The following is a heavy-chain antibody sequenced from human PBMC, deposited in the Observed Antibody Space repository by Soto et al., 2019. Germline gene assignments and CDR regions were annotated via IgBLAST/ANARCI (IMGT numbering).Heavy chain of an antibody. J-gene: IGHJ4*02. D-gene: IGHD5-12*01. Sequence: SETLSLTCTVSGGSISSYYWSWIRQPPGKGLEWIGYIYYSGSTNYNPSLKSRVTISVDTSENQFSLKLSSVTAADTAVYYCARGDIVATSTVPFDYWGQGTLVTVS. V-gene: IGHV4-59*01. CDR2: IYYSGST. CDR1: GGSISSYY. CDR3: ARGDIVATSTVPFDY.